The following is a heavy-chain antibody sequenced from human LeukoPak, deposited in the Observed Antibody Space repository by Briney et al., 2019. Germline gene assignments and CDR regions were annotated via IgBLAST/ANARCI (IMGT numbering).Heavy chain of an antibody. CDR1: GFTFSSYA. Sequence: SLRLSCAASGFTFSSYAMHWVCQAPGKGLEGVAVIWHDGGEKHYEDSVKGRFTISRDNSKNTLYLQMNSLRAEDTAVYYCAKDTSPQGAYYDFWSGYYTDGYFDYWGQGTLVTVSS. CDR2: IWHDGGEK. D-gene: IGHD3-3*01. J-gene: IGHJ4*03. V-gene: IGHV3-33*06. CDR3: AKDTSPQGAYYDFWSGYYTDGYFDY.